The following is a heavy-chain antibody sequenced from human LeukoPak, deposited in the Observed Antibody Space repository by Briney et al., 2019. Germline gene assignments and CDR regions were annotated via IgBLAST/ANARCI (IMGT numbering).Heavy chain of an antibody. V-gene: IGHV1-46*01. J-gene: IGHJ4*02. CDR3: AGEGAVATAVLSLDY. Sequence: ASVKVSCKTSGYTFTSYYIHWVRQAPGQGLEWMGIINPNFGSTSYAQKFQGRVTMTNDMSTSTVYMELSSLRFDDTAIYYCAGEGAVATAVLSLDYWGQGALVTVSS. CDR2: INPNFGST. CDR1: GYTFTSYY. D-gene: IGHD5-18*01.